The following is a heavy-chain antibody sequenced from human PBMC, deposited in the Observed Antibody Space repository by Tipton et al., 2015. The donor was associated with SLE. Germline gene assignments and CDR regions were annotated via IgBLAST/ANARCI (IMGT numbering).Heavy chain of an antibody. CDR1: GFTFSSYS. CDR3: ASLICGGDCYYYGMDV. D-gene: IGHD2-21*01. V-gene: IGHV3-21*01. J-gene: IGHJ6*02. Sequence: SLRLSCAASGFTFSSYSMNWVRQAPGKGLEWVSSISSSSSYIYYADSVKGRFTISRDNAKTSMYLQMNSLRAEDTAVYYCASLICGGDCYYYGMDVWGQGTTVTVSS. CDR2: ISSSSSYI.